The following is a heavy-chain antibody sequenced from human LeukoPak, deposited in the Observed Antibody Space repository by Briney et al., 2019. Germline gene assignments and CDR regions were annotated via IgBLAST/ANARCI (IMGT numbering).Heavy chain of an antibody. CDR2: INPNSGGS. J-gene: IGHJ4*02. Sequence: ASVKVSCKASGYTFTDYYIHWVRQAPGQEFEWMRWINPNSGGSNNAQKFQGRVTMTRDTSMSTAYMELSSLRSGDTAVFYCARIGDNEGYDYWGQGTLVTVSS. CDR1: GYTFTDYY. CDR3: ARIGDNEGYDY. V-gene: IGHV1-2*02. D-gene: IGHD1-1*01.